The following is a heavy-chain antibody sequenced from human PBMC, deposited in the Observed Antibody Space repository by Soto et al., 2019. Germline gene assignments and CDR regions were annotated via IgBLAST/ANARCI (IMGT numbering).Heavy chain of an antibody. V-gene: IGHV3-33*06. CDR3: AKMVLNYYDPNR. J-gene: IGHJ5*02. Sequence: PGGSLRLSCAASGFTFSSYGMHWVRQAPGKGLEWVAVIWYDGSNKYYADSVKGRFTISRDNSKNTLYLQMNSLRAEDTAVYYCAKMVLNYYDPNRWGQGTLVTVSS. CDR2: IWYDGSNK. CDR1: GFTFSSYG. D-gene: IGHD3-22*01.